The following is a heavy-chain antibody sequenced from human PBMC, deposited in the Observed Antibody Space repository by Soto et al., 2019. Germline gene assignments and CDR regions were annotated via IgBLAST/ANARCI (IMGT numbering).Heavy chain of an antibody. CDR1: GFTFSGYW. CDR2: INSDGSRT. D-gene: IGHD2-2*01. V-gene: IGHV3-74*01. Sequence: PGGSLRLSCAASGFTFSGYWMHWVRQAPGKGLVWVSRINSDGSRTTYADSVKGRFTISRDNAKNTLYLQMISLRAEDTAMYYCARIGGYCTSTSCYEFGMDVWGQGTTVTVSS. CDR3: ARIGGYCTSTSCYEFGMDV. J-gene: IGHJ6*02.